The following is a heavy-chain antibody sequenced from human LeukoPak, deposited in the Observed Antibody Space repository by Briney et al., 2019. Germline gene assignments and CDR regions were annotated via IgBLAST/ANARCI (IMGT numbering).Heavy chain of an antibody. CDR3: ARVGTFYYDSSVYYYDY. CDR1: GYTFTSYF. CDR2: INPSGGST. J-gene: IGHJ4*02. D-gene: IGHD3-22*01. Sequence: ASVKVPCKASGYTFTSYFMHWVQQAPGQGLEWMGIINPSGGSTSYAQKFQGRVTMTRDMSTSTVYMELSSLRSEDTAVYYCARVGTFYYDSSVYYYDYWGQGTLVTVSS. V-gene: IGHV1-46*01.